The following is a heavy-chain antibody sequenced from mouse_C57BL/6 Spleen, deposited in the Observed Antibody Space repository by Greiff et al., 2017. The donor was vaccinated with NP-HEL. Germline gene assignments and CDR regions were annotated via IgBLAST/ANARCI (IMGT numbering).Heavy chain of an antibody. V-gene: IGHV1-39*01. Sequence: EVKLQQSGPELVKPGASVKISCKASGYSFTDYNMNWVKQSNGKSLEWIGVINPNYGTTSYNQKFKGKATLTVDQSSSTAYMQLNSLTSEDSAVYYCARAYYSNYAFLSYAMDYWGQGTSVTVSS. CDR2: INPNYGTT. J-gene: IGHJ4*01. CDR3: ARAYYSNYAFLSYAMDY. D-gene: IGHD2-5*01. CDR1: GYSFTDYN.